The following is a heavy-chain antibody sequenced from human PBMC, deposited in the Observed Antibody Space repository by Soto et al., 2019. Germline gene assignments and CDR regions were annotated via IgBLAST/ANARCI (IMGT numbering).Heavy chain of an antibody. D-gene: IGHD2-2*01. CDR3: ARDTRGYGMDV. V-gene: IGHV4-59*01. CDR1: GGSISSYY. J-gene: IGHJ6*02. CDR2: IYYSGST. Sequence: SETLSLTCTVSGGSISSYYWSWIRQPPGKGLEWIGYIYYSGSTNYNPSLKSRVTISVDTSKNQFSLKLSSVTAADTAVYYCARDTRGYGMDVWGQGTTVTVSS.